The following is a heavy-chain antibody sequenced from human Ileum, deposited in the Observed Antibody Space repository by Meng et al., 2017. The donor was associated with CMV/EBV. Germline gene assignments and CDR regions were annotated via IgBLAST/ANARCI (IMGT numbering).Heavy chain of an antibody. D-gene: IGHD2-2*01. CDR1: GTFGNYV. CDR3: ARAPFCAGTNCHPLLDY. CDR2: IIPIFGTA. J-gene: IGHJ4*02. V-gene: IGHV1-69*05. Sequence: GTFGNYVISWVRQAPGQGLEWMGGIIPIFGTANYAQKFRGRVTITTDESTSIAYMELSSLRSADTAVYYCARAPFCAGTNCHPLLDYWGQGTLVTVSS.